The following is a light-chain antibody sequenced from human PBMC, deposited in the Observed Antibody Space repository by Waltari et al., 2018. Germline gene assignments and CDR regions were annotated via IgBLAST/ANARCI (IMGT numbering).Light chain of an antibody. Sequence: EIVLTQSPGTLSLSPGDRATLSCRASQSIANKYVTWYRQRPGQPPSLLIFGASTRASGVPDRFSGSGFGTEFTLTISRLEPEDFAVYYCQQYGTSVTFGG. J-gene: IGKJ4*01. V-gene: IGKV3-20*01. CDR1: QSIANKY. CDR2: GAS. CDR3: QQYGTSVT.